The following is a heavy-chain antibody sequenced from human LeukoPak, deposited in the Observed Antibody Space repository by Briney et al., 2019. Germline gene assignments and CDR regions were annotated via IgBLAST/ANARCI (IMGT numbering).Heavy chain of an antibody. CDR1: GFTLRRYW. V-gene: IGHV3-7*01. CDR3: AREYL. J-gene: IGHJ4*02. Sequence: GGSLRLSCAASGFTLRRYWMSWVRQTPGKGPEWVASIKEDGSEKQCADTVKGRFTLSRDNVRNSLYLQMDSLRLHDTAVYYYAREYLWGQGTQVIVSS. CDR2: IKEDGSEK.